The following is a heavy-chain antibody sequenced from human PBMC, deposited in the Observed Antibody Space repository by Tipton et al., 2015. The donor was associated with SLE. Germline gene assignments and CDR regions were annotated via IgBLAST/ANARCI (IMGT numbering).Heavy chain of an antibody. Sequence: SLRLSCAASGFTFNTSAMHWVRQAPGKGLEWVAVISHDGNNKYYADSVKGRFTISRDNSKGTLYLQMHSLRVADTAVYYCARDLREYTSGTLDYRGQGNLVTVSS. CDR1: GFTFNTSA. J-gene: IGHJ4*02. CDR3: ARDLREYTSGTLDY. V-gene: IGHV3-30*04. CDR2: ISHDGNNK. D-gene: IGHD5-18*01.